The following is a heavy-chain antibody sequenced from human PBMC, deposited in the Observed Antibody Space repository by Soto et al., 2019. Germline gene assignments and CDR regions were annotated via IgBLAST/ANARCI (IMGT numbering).Heavy chain of an antibody. CDR3: ARDGSGWSRDY. V-gene: IGHV3-21*01. J-gene: IGHJ4*02. CDR2: ISSDSRHI. D-gene: IGHD6-19*01. Sequence: EVQLVESGGGLVKPGESLRLSCAASGFGFSTCSMNWVRQAPGKGLEWVSSISSDSRHIYYTDSVRGRFTISRDNAKSSLYLQMNSLRAEDTAVYYCARDGSGWSRDYWGQGTLVTVSP. CDR1: GFGFSTCS.